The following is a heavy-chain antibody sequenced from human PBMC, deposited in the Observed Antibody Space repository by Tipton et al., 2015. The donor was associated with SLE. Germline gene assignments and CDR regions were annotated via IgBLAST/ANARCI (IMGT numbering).Heavy chain of an antibody. V-gene: IGHV4-59*08. CDR2: IYYSGST. Sequence: TLSLTCTVSGGSISSYSWSWIRQPPGKGLEWIGYIYYSGSTNYNPSLKSRVTISVDTSKNQFSLKLSSVTAADTAVYYCARHHYSNYVHDYWGQGTLVTVSS. J-gene: IGHJ4*02. D-gene: IGHD4-11*01. CDR3: ARHHYSNYVHDY. CDR1: GGSISSYS.